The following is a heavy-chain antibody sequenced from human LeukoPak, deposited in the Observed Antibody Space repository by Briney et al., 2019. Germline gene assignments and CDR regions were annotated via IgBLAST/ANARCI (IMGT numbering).Heavy chain of an antibody. V-gene: IGHV3-30-3*01. CDR2: ISYDGSNK. J-gene: IGHJ4*02. D-gene: IGHD5-24*01. CDR1: GFTFSNYA. CDR3: ARDPEPVGRDGYNSPFDY. Sequence: GGSLRLSCAASGFTFSNYAMHWVRQAPGKGLEWVAVISYDGSNKYYADSVKGRFTISRDNSKNTLYLQMNSLRAEDTAVYYCARDPEPVGRDGYNSPFDYWGQGTLVTVSS.